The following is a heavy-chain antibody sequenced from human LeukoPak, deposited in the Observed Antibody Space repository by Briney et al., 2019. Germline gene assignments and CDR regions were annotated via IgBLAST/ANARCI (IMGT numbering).Heavy chain of an antibody. CDR1: GYTFTKYG. CDR3: AREVPYDSSRYYQPFDY. J-gene: IGHJ4*02. V-gene: IGHV1-18*01. Sequence: ASVKVSCKASGYTFTKYGISWVRRAPGQGLEWMGWIGAYNGNTNYAQKLQGRVTMTTDTSTSTAYMELRSLRSDDTAVYYCAREVPYDSSRYYQPFDYWGQGTLVTVSS. CDR2: IGAYNGNT. D-gene: IGHD3-22*01.